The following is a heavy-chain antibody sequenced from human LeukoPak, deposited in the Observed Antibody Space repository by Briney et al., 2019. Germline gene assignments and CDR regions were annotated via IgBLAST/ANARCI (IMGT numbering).Heavy chain of an antibody. CDR2: IYYSGST. D-gene: IGHD5-18*01. Sequence: PSETLSLTCTVSGGSISSSSYYWGWIRQPPGKGLEWIGSIYYSGSTYYNPSLKSRVTISVDTSKNQFSLKLSSVTAADTAVYYCVDTGHFDYWGQGTLVTVSS. J-gene: IGHJ4*02. V-gene: IGHV4-39*07. CDR3: VDTGHFDY. CDR1: GGSISSSSYY.